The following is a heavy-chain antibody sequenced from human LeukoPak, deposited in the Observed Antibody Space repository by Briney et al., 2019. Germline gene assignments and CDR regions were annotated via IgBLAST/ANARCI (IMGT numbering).Heavy chain of an antibody. V-gene: IGHV3-30-3*01. CDR1: GFTFSSYW. J-gene: IGHJ4*02. Sequence: SGGSLRLSCAASGFTFSSYWMSWARQAPGKGLEWVAVISYDGSNKYYADSVKGRFTISRDNSKNTLYLQMNSLRAEDTAVYYCARDGFDSSSWYDYWGQGTLVTVSS. D-gene: IGHD6-13*01. CDR3: ARDGFDSSSWYDY. CDR2: ISYDGSNK.